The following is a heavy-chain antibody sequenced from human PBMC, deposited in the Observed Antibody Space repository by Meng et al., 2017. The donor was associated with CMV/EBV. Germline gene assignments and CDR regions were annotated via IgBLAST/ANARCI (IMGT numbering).Heavy chain of an antibody. CDR1: GGSISSSSYY. CDR3: ARFKYCSSSSCCLRNWFDP. Sequence: SETLSLTCTVSGGSISSSSYYWGWIRQPPGMGLEWIGSIYYSWSTYYNPSLKSRVTISVDTSKNQFSLKLSTVTAADTAVYYCARFKYCSSSSCCLRNWFDPWGQGTLVTVSS. J-gene: IGHJ5*02. D-gene: IGHD2-2*01. CDR2: IYYSWST. V-gene: IGHV4-39*07.